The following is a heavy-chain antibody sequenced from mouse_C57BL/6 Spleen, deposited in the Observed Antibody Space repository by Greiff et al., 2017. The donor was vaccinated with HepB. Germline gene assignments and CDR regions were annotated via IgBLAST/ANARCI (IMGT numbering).Heavy chain of an antibody. Sequence: EVKVVESGGGLVKPGGSLKLSCAASGFTFSSYAMSWVRQTPEKRLEWVATISDGGSYTYYPDNVKGRFPISRDNAKNNLYLQMSHLKSEDTAMYYCARDPVYYYGSSYNYFDYWGQGTTLTVSS. CDR2: ISDGGSYT. CDR1: GFTFSSYA. D-gene: IGHD1-1*01. J-gene: IGHJ2*01. CDR3: ARDPVYYYGSSYNYFDY. V-gene: IGHV5-4*01.